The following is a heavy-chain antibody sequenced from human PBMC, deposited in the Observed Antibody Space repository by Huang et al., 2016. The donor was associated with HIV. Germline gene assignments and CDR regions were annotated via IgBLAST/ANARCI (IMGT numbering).Heavy chain of an antibody. CDR1: GGTYSSYA. CDR3: ARDRKYDNAWYWFDP. Sequence: VQLVQSGAEVKKPGSSVRVSCEASGGTYSSYAINWVRQAPGQGLEWMGGIIPILGTPNYAQKFQGRVTITADESTSTAYMELSSLRSDDTAVYYCARDRKYDNAWYWFDPWGQGTLVTVSS. J-gene: IGHJ5*02. D-gene: IGHD1-1*01. V-gene: IGHV1-69*01. CDR2: IIPILGTP.